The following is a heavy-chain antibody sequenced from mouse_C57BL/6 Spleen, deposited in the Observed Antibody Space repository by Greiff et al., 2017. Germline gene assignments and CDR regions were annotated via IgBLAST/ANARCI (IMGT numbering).Heavy chain of an antibody. J-gene: IGHJ2*01. CDR2: LDPEDGDT. D-gene: IGHD1-1*01. Sequence: VQLQQSGAELVRPGASVKLSCTASGFNIKDYYMHWVKQRPEQGLEWIGRLDPEDGDTEYAPKFQGKATMTADTSSNTAYLQLSSLTSEDTAVXYCTTCPGYYGSSPYFDYWGQGTTLTVSS. CDR1: GFNIKDYY. V-gene: IGHV14-1*01. CDR3: TTCPGYYGSSPYFDY.